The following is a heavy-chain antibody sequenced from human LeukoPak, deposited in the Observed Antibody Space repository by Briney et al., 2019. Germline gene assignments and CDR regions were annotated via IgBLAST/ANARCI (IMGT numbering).Heavy chain of an antibody. J-gene: IGHJ6*02. CDR2: IYYSGST. Sequence: SETLSLTCTVSGGSISSGGYYWSWIRQPPGKGLEWIGYIYYSGSTNYNPSLKSRVTISVDTSKNQFSLKLSSVTAADTAVYYCARDSSSWYSRVHYYYYGMDVWGQGTTVTVSS. CDR3: ARDSSSWYSRVHYYYYGMDV. CDR1: GGSISSGGYY. D-gene: IGHD6-13*01. V-gene: IGHV4-61*08.